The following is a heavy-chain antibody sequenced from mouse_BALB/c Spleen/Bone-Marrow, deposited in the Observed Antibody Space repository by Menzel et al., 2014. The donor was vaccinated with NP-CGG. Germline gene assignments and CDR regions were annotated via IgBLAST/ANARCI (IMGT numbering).Heavy chain of an antibody. Sequence: EVQLQESGAELVKPGASVKLSCTASGFNIKDTYMHWVKQRPEQGLEWIGRIDPANCNTKYDPKFQGKATITADTSSNTAYLRLSSLTSEDTAVYYCAAYYYGTYGFAYWGQGTLVTVSA. V-gene: IGHV14-3*02. CDR3: AAYYYGTYGFAY. D-gene: IGHD1-1*01. CDR2: IDPANCNT. CDR1: GFNIKDTY. J-gene: IGHJ3*01.